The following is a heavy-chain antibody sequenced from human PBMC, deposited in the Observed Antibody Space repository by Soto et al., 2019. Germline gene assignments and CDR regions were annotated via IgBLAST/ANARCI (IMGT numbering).Heavy chain of an antibody. D-gene: IGHD1-1*01. J-gene: IGHJ4*02. CDR3: TRVRQLGLDY. V-gene: IGHV3-48*02. CDR2: ISSGSSTI. CDR1: GFTFSSYS. Sequence: EVQLVDSGGGLVQPGGSLRLSCAASGFTFSSYSMIWVRQAPGKGLEWVSYISSGSSTIYYADSVKGRFTVSRDNAKKSLYLQMNSLRDEDTAVYYCTRVRQLGLDYWGQGTLVTVSS.